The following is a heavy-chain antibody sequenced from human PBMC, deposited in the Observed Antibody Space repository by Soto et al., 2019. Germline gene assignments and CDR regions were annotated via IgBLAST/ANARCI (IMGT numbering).Heavy chain of an antibody. CDR2: MNPNSGNT. CDR1: GYTFTSYD. Sequence: ASVKVSCKASGYTFTSYDINWVRQATGQGLEWMGWMNPNSGNTGYAQKFQGRVTMTRNTSISTAYMELSSLRSEDTAVYYCARGAYSSRHDPFDYWGQGTLVTVYS. V-gene: IGHV1-8*01. D-gene: IGHD6-13*01. CDR3: ARGAYSSRHDPFDY. J-gene: IGHJ4*02.